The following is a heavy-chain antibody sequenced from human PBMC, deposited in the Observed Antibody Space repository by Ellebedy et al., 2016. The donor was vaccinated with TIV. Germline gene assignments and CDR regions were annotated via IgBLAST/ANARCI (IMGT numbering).Heavy chain of an antibody. CDR3: ARADLERQNHSHDS. V-gene: IGHV1-69*04. J-gene: IGHJ4*02. Sequence: AASVKVSCKASGDIFSRISFDWVRQAPGQGLDWMGRIIPILGIRYYAQRFQGRITITSDPSTSTAYMELSSLRSEDTAMYFCARADLERQNHSHDSWGQGTLVTVSS. CDR1: GDIFSRIS. CDR2: IIPILGIR. D-gene: IGHD1-1*01.